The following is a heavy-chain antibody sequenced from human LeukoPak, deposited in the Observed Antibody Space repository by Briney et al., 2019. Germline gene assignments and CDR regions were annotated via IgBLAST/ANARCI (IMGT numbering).Heavy chain of an antibody. J-gene: IGHJ5*02. CDR2: IIPIFGTA. V-gene: IGHV1-69*05. Sequence: SVKVSCKASGGTFSSYAISWLRQAPGQGLEWMGGIIPIFGTANYAQKFQGRVTITTDESTGTAYMELSSLRSEDTAVYYCARGGTGYCTNGVCYTRFDPWGQGTLVTVSS. D-gene: IGHD2-8*01. CDR1: GGTFSSYA. CDR3: ARGGTGYCTNGVCYTRFDP.